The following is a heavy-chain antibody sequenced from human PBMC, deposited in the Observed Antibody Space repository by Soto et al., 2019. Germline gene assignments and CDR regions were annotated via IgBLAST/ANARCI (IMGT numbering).Heavy chain of an antibody. D-gene: IGHD2-21*02. CDR3: AREIVTAGGNNYFDP. CDR1: GGTVASSHW. V-gene: IGHV4-4*02. Sequence: SETLSLTCGVSGGTVASSHWWSWVRQSPSRGLEWIGNVYHTGDTNFNPSLQSRVTFSVDKSNNQFSLRLTSLTAADTAVYFCAREIVTAGGNNYFDPWGPGTLVTGSS. CDR2: VYHTGDT. J-gene: IGHJ5*02.